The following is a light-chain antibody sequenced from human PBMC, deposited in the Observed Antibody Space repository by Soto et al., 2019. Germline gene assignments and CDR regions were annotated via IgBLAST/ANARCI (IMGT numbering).Light chain of an antibody. CDR3: TSYPSTSTLYV. V-gene: IGLV2-14*03. J-gene: IGLJ1*01. CDR1: SSDIGGYNY. CDR2: DVS. Sequence: QSALTQPASVSGSPGQSITISCTGTSSDIGGYNYVSWYQQRPGKVPKLIIYDVSNRPSGVSDRFSGSKSGNAASLTISGLQAEDEADYYCTSYPSTSTLYVFGTGTKLTVL.